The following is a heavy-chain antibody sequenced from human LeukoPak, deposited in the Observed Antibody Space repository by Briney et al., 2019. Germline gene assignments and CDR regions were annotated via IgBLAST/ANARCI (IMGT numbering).Heavy chain of an antibody. Sequence: SETLSLTCTVSGGSISSHYWSWVRQPPGQGLEWLAYIYDSGNTNYNPSLKSRLSISMDTSKNQFSLNLTSVTAADTAVYYCAREVLQGSSQGMDVWGKGTTVIFPS. D-gene: IGHD3-3*01. CDR2: IYDSGNT. CDR1: GGSISSHY. V-gene: IGHV4-59*11. J-gene: IGHJ6*04. CDR3: AREVLQGSSQGMDV.